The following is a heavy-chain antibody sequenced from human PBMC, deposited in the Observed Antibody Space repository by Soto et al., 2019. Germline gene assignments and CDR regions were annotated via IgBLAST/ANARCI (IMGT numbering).Heavy chain of an antibody. J-gene: IGHJ4*02. CDR3: AKGLRQWEHRHYFDY. Sequence: EVQLLESGGGLVQPGGSLRLSCAASGFTFSSYAMSWVRQAPGKGLEWVSTISGSGGSTYYADSVKGRFTISRDNSKNTLYLQMNSLRAEDTAVYYCAKGLRQWEHRHYFDYGGQGTLVTVSS. D-gene: IGHD1-26*01. CDR2: ISGSGGST. V-gene: IGHV3-23*01. CDR1: GFTFSSYA.